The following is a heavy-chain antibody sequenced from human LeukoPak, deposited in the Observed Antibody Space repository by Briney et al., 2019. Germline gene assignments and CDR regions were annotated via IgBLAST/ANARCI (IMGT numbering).Heavy chain of an antibody. J-gene: IGHJ6*03. Sequence: GGSLRLSCAASGFTFSSYSMNWVRQAPGKGLEWVSYISSSSSTIYYADSVKGRFTISRDNAKNSLYLQMNSLRAEDTAVYYCARTIDNYYYMDVWGKGTTVTVSS. CDR3: ARTIDNYYYMDV. V-gene: IGHV3-48*04. CDR1: GFTFSSYS. CDR2: ISSSSSTI. D-gene: IGHD1-26*01.